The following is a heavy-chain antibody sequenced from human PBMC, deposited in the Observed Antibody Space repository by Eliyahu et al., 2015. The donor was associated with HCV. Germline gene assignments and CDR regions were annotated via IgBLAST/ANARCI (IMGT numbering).Heavy chain of an antibody. J-gene: IGHJ4*02. CDR3: ARAGFLGAFDY. CDR1: GFTFSSYW. CDR2: IHRDGSIT. V-gene: IGHV3-74*01. Sequence: VQLVESGGGLVQPGGSLRLXCAASGFTFSSYWXXWVRQAXGKGLVWVSXIHRDGSITAYADSVKGRFTISRDNAKNTLFLQINSLRAEDTAIYYCARAGFLGAFDYWGQGTMVTVSS. D-gene: IGHD2/OR15-2a*01.